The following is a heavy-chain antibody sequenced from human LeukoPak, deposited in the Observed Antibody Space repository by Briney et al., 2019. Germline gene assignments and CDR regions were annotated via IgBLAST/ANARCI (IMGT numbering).Heavy chain of an antibody. D-gene: IGHD2-8*01. CDR3: ARDVNGGY. CDR2: LSGSGNSR. Sequence: GGSLRLSCAASGFTYSSYAMTWVRQSPGKGLEWVSTLSGSGNSRYYADSVQGRFTISRDNFKNTLYLQMNSLRVEDTAVYYCARDVNGGYWGLGTLVTVSS. V-gene: IGHV3-23*01. J-gene: IGHJ4*02. CDR1: GFTYSSYA.